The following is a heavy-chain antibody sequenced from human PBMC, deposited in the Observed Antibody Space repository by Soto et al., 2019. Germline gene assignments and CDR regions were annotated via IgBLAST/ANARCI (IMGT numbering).Heavy chain of an antibody. Sequence: SVKVSCKASGGTFSSYTISWVRQAPGQGLEWMGRIIPILGIANYAQKFQGRVTITADKSTSTAYMELSSLRSEDTAVYYCVRAGSGYPARDFDYWGQGTLVTVSS. J-gene: IGHJ4*02. CDR1: GGTFSSYT. V-gene: IGHV1-69*02. CDR3: VRAGSGYPARDFDY. D-gene: IGHD3-22*01. CDR2: IIPILGIA.